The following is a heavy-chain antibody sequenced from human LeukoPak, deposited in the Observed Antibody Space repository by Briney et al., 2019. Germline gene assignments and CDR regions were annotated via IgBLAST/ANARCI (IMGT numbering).Heavy chain of an antibody. Sequence: SGGSLRLSCAASGFTFSSYAMNWVRQAPGKGLEWVSAISVSGGNTYYADSVKGRFTISRDNSKNTLYLQMNSLRAEDTAVYYCAKYLQWLVLWGQGTLVTVSS. D-gene: IGHD6-19*01. CDR3: AKYLQWLVL. V-gene: IGHV3-23*01. J-gene: IGHJ4*02. CDR2: ISVSGGNT. CDR1: GFTFSSYA.